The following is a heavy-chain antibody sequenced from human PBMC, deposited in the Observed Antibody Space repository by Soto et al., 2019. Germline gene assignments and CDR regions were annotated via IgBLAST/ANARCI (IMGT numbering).Heavy chain of an antibody. CDR2: INSDGSGT. CDR1: GFTFSNYW. V-gene: IGHV3-74*01. CDR3: IRDYGGVGSTAAFDI. Sequence: EVQLVEAGGGLVQPGGSLRLSCAASGFTFSNYWMHWVRQVPGKGLVWVSRINSDGSGTSYADSVKGRFTISRDNATNTVYLQMRSLRAEDTAVYYCIRDYGGVGSTAAFDIWGQGTMVIVSS. D-gene: IGHD1-26*01. J-gene: IGHJ3*02.